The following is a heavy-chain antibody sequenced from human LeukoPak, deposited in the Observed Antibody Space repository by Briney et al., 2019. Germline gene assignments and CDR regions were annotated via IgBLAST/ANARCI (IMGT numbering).Heavy chain of an antibody. CDR1: GFTFGDYA. J-gene: IGHJ4*02. D-gene: IGHD3-16*02. Sequence: PGGSLRLSCTTSGFTFGDYAMSWVRQAPGKGREWVGFIRTKAYGGTPEYAASVKGRFTISRDDFKSIAYLQVNSLKTEDTAVYFCSGTSYVWGSYRSLDFGGQGTLVTVSS. V-gene: IGHV3-49*04. CDR2: IRTKAYGGTP. CDR3: SGTSYVWGSYRSLDF.